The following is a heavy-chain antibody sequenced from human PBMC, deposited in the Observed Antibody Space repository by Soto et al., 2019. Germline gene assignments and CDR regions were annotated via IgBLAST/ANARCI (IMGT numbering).Heavy chain of an antibody. CDR3: ARGGSLYWYFDL. CDR2: INAGNGNT. D-gene: IGHD1-26*01. CDR1: GYSFTSYW. V-gene: IGHV1-3*01. Sequence: PGESLRISCKGSGYSFTSYWISWVRQAPGQRLEWMGWINAGNGNTKYSQKFQGRVTITRDTSASTAYMELSSLRSEDTAVYYCARGGSLYWYFDLWGRGTLVTVSS. J-gene: IGHJ2*01.